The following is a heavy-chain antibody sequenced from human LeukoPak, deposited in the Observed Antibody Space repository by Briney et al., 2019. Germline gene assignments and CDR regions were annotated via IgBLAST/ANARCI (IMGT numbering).Heavy chain of an antibody. CDR1: GYIFTNYW. V-gene: IGHV5-51*01. J-gene: IGHJ4*02. Sequence: GESLKISCKGSGYIFTNYWIGWVRQMPGKGLEWMGIIHPVDSDTRYSPSVQGQVTISADKSINTAYLQWSSLKASDTAMYYCARLQSGQWLLFDYWGQGTLVTVSS. CDR3: ARLQSGQWLLFDY. D-gene: IGHD6-19*01. CDR2: IHPVDSDT.